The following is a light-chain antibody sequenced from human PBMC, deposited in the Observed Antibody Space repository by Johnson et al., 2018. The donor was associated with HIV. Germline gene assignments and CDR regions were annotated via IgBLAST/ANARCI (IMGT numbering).Light chain of an antibody. J-gene: IGLJ1*01. CDR1: SSNIGNNY. CDR2: ENN. V-gene: IGLV1-51*02. Sequence: QSVLTQPPSVSAAPGQKVTISCSGSSSNIGNNYVSWYQQLPGTAPKLLIYENNKRPSGIPDRFSGSKSGTSATLGITGLQTGDEADYYSGTWDASLSAGGVFGTGTKFTVL. CDR3: GTWDASLSAGGV.